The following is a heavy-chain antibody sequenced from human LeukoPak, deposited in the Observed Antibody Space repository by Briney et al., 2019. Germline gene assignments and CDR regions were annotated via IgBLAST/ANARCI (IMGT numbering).Heavy chain of an antibody. Sequence: GGSLRLSCAASGFTFSSYAMSWVRQAPGKGLEWVSSISGSGGSTHYADSVKGRFTISRDKSKHTLYLQMNSLRAEDTAVHYCAKAIVVVPDAIDYWGQGTLVTVSS. J-gene: IGHJ4*02. D-gene: IGHD2-2*01. V-gene: IGHV3-23*01. CDR2: ISGSGGST. CDR1: GFTFSSYA. CDR3: AKAIVVVPDAIDY.